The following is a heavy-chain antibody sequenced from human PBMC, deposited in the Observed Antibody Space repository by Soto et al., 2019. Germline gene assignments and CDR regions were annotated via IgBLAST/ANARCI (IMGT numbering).Heavy chain of an antibody. CDR2: ISGSGTTI. Sequence: PGGSMRLSCSASGFTFSDYYMTWIRQPPGKGLEWVSYISGSGTTIYYADSVKGRFTVSRDNARNSLYLQMNSLRAEDTAFYYCANDPYYYASENWGQGTLVTVLL. J-gene: IGHJ4*02. D-gene: IGHD3-10*01. CDR3: ANDPYYYASEN. V-gene: IGHV3-11*01. CDR1: GFTFSDYY.